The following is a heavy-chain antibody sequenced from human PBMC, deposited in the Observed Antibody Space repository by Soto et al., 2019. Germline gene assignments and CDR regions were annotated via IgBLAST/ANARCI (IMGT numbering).Heavy chain of an antibody. V-gene: IGHV1-3*01. CDR1: GYTFTSYA. D-gene: IGHD5-12*01. J-gene: IGHJ6*03. Sequence: GASVKVSCKASGYTFTSYAMHWVRQAPGQRLEWMGWINAGNGNTKYSQKFQGRVTITRDTSASTAYMELSSLRSEDTAVYYCARGYSAFYYYYMDVWGKGTTVTVSS. CDR3: ARGYSAFYYYYMDV. CDR2: INAGNGNT.